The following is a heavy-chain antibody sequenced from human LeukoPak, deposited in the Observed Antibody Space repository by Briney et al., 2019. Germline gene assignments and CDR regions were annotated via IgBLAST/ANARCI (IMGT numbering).Heavy chain of an antibody. CDR3: ARAPGTMIVVDY. V-gene: IGHV3-7*01. Sequence: GGSLRLSCAASGFTFSSYWMSWVRQAPGKGLEWVAIIKQDESEKYYVDSVKGRFTISRDNSKNTLYLQMNSLRPDDTAVYYCARAPGTMIVVDYWGQGTLVTVSS. CDR2: IKQDESEK. D-gene: IGHD3-22*01. CDR1: GFTFSSYW. J-gene: IGHJ4*02.